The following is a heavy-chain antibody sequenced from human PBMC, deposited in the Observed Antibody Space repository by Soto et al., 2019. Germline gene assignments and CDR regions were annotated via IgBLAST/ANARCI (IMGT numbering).Heavy chain of an antibody. CDR3: AHLVTADDSEDFDF. CDR2: IYWDDDK. Sequence: QITLRESGPTVVKPTQTLTLTCTFSGFSLNTPGGGVGWIRQPPGKALEWVALIYWDDDKRYNPSLKRRLVITKDSSKNQVVLTMTNVDPVDTATYSRAHLVTADDSEDFDFWGQGTLVPVSP. V-gene: IGHV2-5*02. J-gene: IGHJ4*02. CDR1: GFSLNTPGGG. D-gene: IGHD3-3*01.